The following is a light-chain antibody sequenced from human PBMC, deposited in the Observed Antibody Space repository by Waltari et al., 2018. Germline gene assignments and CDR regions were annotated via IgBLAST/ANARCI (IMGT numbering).Light chain of an antibody. J-gene: IGKJ5*01. CDR1: QSVISY. CDR2: DSS. CDR3: QQRYNWPPIT. Sequence: EIVLTQSPATLSLSPGGRATLSCRASQSVISYLAWYQQKPGQSPRLLIYDSSSRATGIPARFIGSGSATYFTLTISSLEPEDFAVYFCQQRYNWPPITFGQGTRLEIK. V-gene: IGKV3-11*01.